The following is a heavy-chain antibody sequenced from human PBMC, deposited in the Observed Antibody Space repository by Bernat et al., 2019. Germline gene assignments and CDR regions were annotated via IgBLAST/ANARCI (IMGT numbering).Heavy chain of an antibody. CDR3: ARDRKDSSGYYPSGSLDY. CDR2: ISISSSTI. Sequence: EVQLVESGGGLVQPGGSLRLSCAASGFTFSSYSMNWVRQAPGKGLEWVSYISISSSTIYYADSVKGRFTISRDNAKNSLYLQMNSLRDEDTAVYYCARDRKDSSGYYPSGSLDYWGQGTLVTVSS. CDR1: GFTFSSYS. D-gene: IGHD3-22*01. V-gene: IGHV3-48*02. J-gene: IGHJ4*02.